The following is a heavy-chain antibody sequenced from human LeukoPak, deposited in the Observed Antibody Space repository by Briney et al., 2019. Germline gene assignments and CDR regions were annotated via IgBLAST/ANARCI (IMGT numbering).Heavy chain of an antibody. V-gene: IGHV4-30-2*01. J-gene: IGHJ4*02. CDR2: IYHSGST. Sequence: SETLSLTCTVSGGSISSGGYYWSWIRQPPGKGLEWIGYIYHSGSTYYNPSLKSRVTISVDRSKNQFSLKLSSVTAADTAVYYCARDQGDGSGSRFDYWGQGTLVTVSS. D-gene: IGHD3-10*01. CDR1: GGSISSGGYY. CDR3: ARDQGDGSGSRFDY.